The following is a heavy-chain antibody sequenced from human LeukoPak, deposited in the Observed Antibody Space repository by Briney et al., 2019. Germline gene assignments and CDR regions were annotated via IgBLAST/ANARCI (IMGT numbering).Heavy chain of an antibody. Sequence: GASVKVSCKASGYTFTGYYMHWVRQAPGQGLEWMAWINPNSGGTYYAQNFHDRITMTRDTSLSTAYMELSRLRSDDTAIYYCARANALYCSSTSCLFDYWGQGTLVTVSS. CDR1: GYTFTGYY. J-gene: IGHJ4*02. CDR3: ARANALYCSSTSCLFDY. V-gene: IGHV1-2*02. D-gene: IGHD2-2*01. CDR2: INPNSGGT.